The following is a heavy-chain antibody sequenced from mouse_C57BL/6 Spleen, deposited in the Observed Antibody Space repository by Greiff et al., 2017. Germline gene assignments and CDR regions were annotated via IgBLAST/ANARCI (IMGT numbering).Heavy chain of an antibody. CDR3: ARGTMVTVFDY. CDR2: ISYDGSN. D-gene: IGHD2-2*01. Sequence: EVKLMESGPGLVKPSQSLSLTCSVTGYSITSGYYWNWIRQFPGNKLEWMGYISYDGSNNYNPSLKNRISITRDTSKNQFFLMLNSVTTEDTATYYCARGTMVTVFDYWGQGTTLTVSS. V-gene: IGHV3-6*01. CDR1: GYSITSGYY. J-gene: IGHJ2*01.